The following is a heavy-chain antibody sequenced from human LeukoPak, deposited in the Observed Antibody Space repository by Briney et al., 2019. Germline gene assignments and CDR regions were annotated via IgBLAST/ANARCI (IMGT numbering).Heavy chain of an antibody. D-gene: IGHD2-8*01. CDR3: TTATLGYCIIGVCERFDP. CDR2: IKTKTDGETT. CDR1: GFTFSNAW. Sequence: PGGSLRLSCAASGFTFSNAWMSWVRQAPGKGLEWVGRIKTKTDGETTDYAAPVKGRFTISRDDSKNTLYLQMNSMKTEDTAVYYCTTATLGYCIIGVCERFDPWGQGALVTVSS. V-gene: IGHV3-15*01. J-gene: IGHJ5*02.